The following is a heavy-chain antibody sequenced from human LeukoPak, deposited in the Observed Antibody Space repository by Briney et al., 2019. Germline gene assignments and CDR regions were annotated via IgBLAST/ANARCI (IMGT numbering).Heavy chain of an antibody. CDR1: GYTFTGYY. J-gene: IGHJ5*02. CDR2: INPNSGGT. Sequence: ASVKVSCKASGYTFTGYYMHWVRQAPGQGLEWMGWINPNSGGTNYAQKFQGRVTMTRDTSISTAYMELSRLRSDDTAVYYCARDLIGYDILTGYYTWGQGTLVTVSS. D-gene: IGHD3-9*01. V-gene: IGHV1-2*02. CDR3: ARDLIGYDILTGYYT.